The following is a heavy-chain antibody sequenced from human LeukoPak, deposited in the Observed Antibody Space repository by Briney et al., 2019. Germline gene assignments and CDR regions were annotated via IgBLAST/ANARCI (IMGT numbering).Heavy chain of an antibody. CDR2: IIGSGRTT. CDR1: AFTFSSYA. V-gene: IGHV3-23*01. CDR3: AKKEGDTYFSWYMDV. J-gene: IGHJ6*03. D-gene: IGHD2-21*01. Sequence: GGSLRLSCAASAFTFSSYAMSWVRQAPGKGLEWVSGIIGSGRTTFYADSVKGRFTISRDNSKNTLYLQMNSLRADDTAIYYCAKKEGDTYFSWYMDVWGKGTTVTVSS.